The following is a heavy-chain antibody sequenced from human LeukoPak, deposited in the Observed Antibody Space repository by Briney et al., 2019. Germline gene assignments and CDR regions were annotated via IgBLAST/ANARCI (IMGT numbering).Heavy chain of an antibody. CDR1: GFTFSSYA. CDR2: IWYNGKNE. V-gene: IGHV3-33*01. CDR3: ARDQVLLWFEWFDY. Sequence: AGGSLRLSCAASGFTFSSYAMHWVRQAPGKGLEWVALIWYNGKNEYYGDSVKGRFTISRDNSKNTLFLQVNSLRAEDTAVYYCARDQVLLWFEWFDYWGQGTLVTVSS. J-gene: IGHJ4*02. D-gene: IGHD3-10*01.